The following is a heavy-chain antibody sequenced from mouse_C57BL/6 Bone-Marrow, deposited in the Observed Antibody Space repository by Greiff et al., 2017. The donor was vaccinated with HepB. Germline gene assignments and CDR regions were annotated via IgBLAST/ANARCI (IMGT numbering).Heavy chain of an antibody. CDR2: ISDGGSYT. D-gene: IGHD2-1*01. J-gene: IGHJ4*01. Sequence: EVQLVESGGGLVKPGGSLKLSCAASGFTFSSYAMSWVRQTPEKRLEWVATISDGGSYTYYPDNVKGRFTISRDNAKNNLYLQMSHLKSEDTAMYYCARYGNYNAMDYWGQGTSVTVSS. V-gene: IGHV5-4*01. CDR3: ARYGNYNAMDY. CDR1: GFTFSSYA.